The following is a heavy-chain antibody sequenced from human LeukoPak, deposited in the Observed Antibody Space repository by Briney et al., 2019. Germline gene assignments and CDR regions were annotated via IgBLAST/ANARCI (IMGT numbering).Heavy chain of an antibody. Sequence: SETLSLTCALYGGSFSGYHWSWIRQPPGKGLEWIEEINHSGSTNYNPSLKSRVTISVDTSKNQFSLKLSSVTAADTAVYYCARIGRITIFGVSPKRGFDYWGQGTLVTVSS. D-gene: IGHD3-3*01. CDR3: ARIGRITIFGVSPKRGFDY. V-gene: IGHV4-34*01. CDR2: INHSGST. J-gene: IGHJ4*02. CDR1: GGSFSGYH.